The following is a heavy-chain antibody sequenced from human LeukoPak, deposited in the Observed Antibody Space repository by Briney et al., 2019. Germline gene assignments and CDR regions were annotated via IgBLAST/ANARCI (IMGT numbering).Heavy chain of an antibody. CDR1: GFTFSNYD. J-gene: IGHJ6*03. CDR3: AKVAHLKVVVPAPLDYYYYMDV. Sequence: GGSLRLSCAASGFTFSNYDMHWVRQATGKGLEWVSAIDRAGGTYYAGSVRGRFTISRDNAMNSMYLQMSSLRAEDTAVYYCAKVAHLKVVVPAPLDYYYYMDVWGKGTTVTVSS. V-gene: IGHV3-13*01. D-gene: IGHD2-2*01. CDR2: IDRAGGT.